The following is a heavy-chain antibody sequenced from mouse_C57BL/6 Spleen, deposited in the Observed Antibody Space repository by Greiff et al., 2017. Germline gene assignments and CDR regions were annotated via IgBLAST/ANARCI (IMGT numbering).Heavy chain of an antibody. D-gene: IGHD3-2*02. Sequence: EVKLVESGGGLVQPGGSLKLSCAASGFTFSDYYMYWVRQTPEKRLEWVAYISNGGGSTYYPDTVKGRFTISRDHAKNTLYLQTSRLKSEDTAMYYCARTYSSGYVVYFDYWGQGTTRTVSS. J-gene: IGHJ2*01. CDR3: ARTYSSGYVVYFDY. CDR2: ISNGGGST. V-gene: IGHV5-12*01. CDR1: GFTFSDYY.